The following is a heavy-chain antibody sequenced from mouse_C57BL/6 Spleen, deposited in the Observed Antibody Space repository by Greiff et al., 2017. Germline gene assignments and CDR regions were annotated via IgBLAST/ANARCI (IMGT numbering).Heavy chain of an antibody. D-gene: IGHD1-1*01. CDR1: GYTFTSYT. CDR2: INPSSGYT. Sequence: VKLQESGAELARPGASVKMSCKASGYTFTSYTMHWVKQRPGQGLEWIGYINPSSGYTKSNQKFKVKATLTADKSSSTAYMQLSSLTSEDSAVYYCARPYDDGSSPCAMDYWGQGTSVTVSS. J-gene: IGHJ4*01. V-gene: IGHV1-4*01. CDR3: ARPYDDGSSPCAMDY.